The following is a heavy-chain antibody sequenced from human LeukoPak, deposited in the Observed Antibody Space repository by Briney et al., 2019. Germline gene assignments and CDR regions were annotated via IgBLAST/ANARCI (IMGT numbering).Heavy chain of an antibody. CDR2: IKGDGSEK. D-gene: IGHD6-13*01. CDR3: ARDSGWWRFDF. J-gene: IGHJ4*02. V-gene: IGHV3-7*03. CDR1: GFTFSSHA. Sequence: GGSLRLSCVASGFTFSSHAMSWVRQAPGQGLEWVASIKGDGSEKHYVDSVKGRFTISRDNGKNSLYLQMNSLRAEDTAVYYCARDSGWWRFDFWGQGTLVTVSS.